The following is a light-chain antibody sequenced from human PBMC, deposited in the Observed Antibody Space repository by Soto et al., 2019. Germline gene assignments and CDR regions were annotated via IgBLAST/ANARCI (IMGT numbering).Light chain of an antibody. CDR1: QSVSSK. CDR2: TAS. Sequence: ETVMTQSPGTLSVSPGERVTLSCRASQSVSSKVAWYQQKPGQAPRLLIFTASLRATGVPARFSGSGSGTEFTLTISSLQSEDFAVYWCQQYYNWPLEYTFGQGTKLEI. V-gene: IGKV3-15*01. J-gene: IGKJ2*01. CDR3: QQYYNWPLEYT.